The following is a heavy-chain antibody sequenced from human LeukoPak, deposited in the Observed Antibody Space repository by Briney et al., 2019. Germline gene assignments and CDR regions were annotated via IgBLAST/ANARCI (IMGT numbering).Heavy chain of an antibody. Sequence: GGSLRLSCAASGFTFSSYGMHWVRQASGKGLEWVAFIRYDGSNKYYADSVKGRFTISRDNSKNTLYLQMNSLRAEDTAVYYCAKDRRLYYYGMDVWGQGTTVTVSS. CDR2: IRYDGSNK. CDR3: AKDRRLYYYGMDV. CDR1: GFTFSSYG. V-gene: IGHV3-30*02. J-gene: IGHJ6*02.